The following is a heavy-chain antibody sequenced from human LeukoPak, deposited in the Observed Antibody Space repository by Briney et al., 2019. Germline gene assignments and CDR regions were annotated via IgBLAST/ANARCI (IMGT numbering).Heavy chain of an antibody. V-gene: IGHV3-21*01. D-gene: IGHD2-15*01. CDR1: GFKFSAFS. Sequence: PGGSLRLSCAASGFKFSAFSMNWVRQAPGKGLEWISSISSGSHYIHYADSVKGRFTISRDNAKNSLYLQMNSLRAEDTAVYYCTKSMGAYCSAGSCPLDVWGQGTTVTVSS. CDR2: ISSGSHYI. J-gene: IGHJ6*02. CDR3: TKSMGAYCSAGSCPLDV.